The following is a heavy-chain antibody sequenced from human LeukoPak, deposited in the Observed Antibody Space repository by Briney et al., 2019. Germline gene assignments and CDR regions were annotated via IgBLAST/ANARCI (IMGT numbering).Heavy chain of an antibody. Sequence: GSLRLSCEASAFIFSGHWLNWVRQTPGKGLEWVANIKQDGSEKYYVDSVKGRFTISRDNAKNSLYLQMNSLRAEDTAVYYCARDADSGSYYIDYWGQGTLVTVSS. CDR3: ARDADSGSYYIDY. CDR1: AFIFSGHW. D-gene: IGHD1-26*01. CDR2: IKQDGSEK. V-gene: IGHV3-7*01. J-gene: IGHJ4*02.